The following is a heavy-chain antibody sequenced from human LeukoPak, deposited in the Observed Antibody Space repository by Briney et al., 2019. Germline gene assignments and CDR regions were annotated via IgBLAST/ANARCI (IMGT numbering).Heavy chain of an antibody. CDR3: ARDLGAPYPGFDH. Sequence: GGSLRLSCAASGFTFSSYWMSWVRQAPGKGLEWVANIKQDGSEKYYVDSVKGRFTISRDNAKNSLYLQMNSLRAEDTAVYHCARDLGAPYPGFDHWGQGALVTVSS. J-gene: IGHJ4*02. CDR2: IKQDGSEK. D-gene: IGHD3-16*01. CDR1: GFTFSSYW. V-gene: IGHV3-7*01.